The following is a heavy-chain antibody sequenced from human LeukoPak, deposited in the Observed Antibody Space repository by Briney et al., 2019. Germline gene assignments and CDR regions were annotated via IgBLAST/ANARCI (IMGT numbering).Heavy chain of an antibody. V-gene: IGHV4-34*01. J-gene: IGHJ6*02. CDR2: INHSGST. Sequence: SETLSLTCTVSGGSISSYYWSWIRQPPGKGLEWIGEINHSGSTNYNPSLKSRFTISVDTSKNQFSLKLSSVAAADTAVYYCARARYYYYGMDVWGQGTTVTVSS. CDR1: GGSISSYY. CDR3: ARARYYYYGMDV.